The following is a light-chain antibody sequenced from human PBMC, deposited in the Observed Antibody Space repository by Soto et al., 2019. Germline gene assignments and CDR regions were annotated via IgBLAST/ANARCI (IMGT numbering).Light chain of an antibody. J-gene: IGKJ1*01. CDR1: QSVSSSY. CDR2: GAS. CDR3: QHYGTSWWT. V-gene: IGKV3-20*01. Sequence: EIVLTQSPGTLSLSPGERATLSCRASQSVSSSYLAWYQQKPGQAPRLLISGASGRATGIPVRFSSGGSETDFTLTISRLEPEDFAVYYCQHYGTSWWTFGRGTKVDIK.